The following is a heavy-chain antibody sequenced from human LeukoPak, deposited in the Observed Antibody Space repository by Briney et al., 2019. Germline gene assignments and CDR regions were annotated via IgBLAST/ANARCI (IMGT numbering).Heavy chain of an antibody. CDR2: IYTSGST. Sequence: SETLSLTCTVSGGSISSYYWSLIRQPAGKGLEWIGRIYTSGSTNYNPSLKSRVTMSVDTSKNQFSLKLSSVTAADTAVYYCARAVYGCSSTSSSFLFDYWGQGTLVTVSS. D-gene: IGHD2-2*01. V-gene: IGHV4-4*07. J-gene: IGHJ4*02. CDR1: GGSISSYY. CDR3: ARAVYGCSSTSSSFLFDY.